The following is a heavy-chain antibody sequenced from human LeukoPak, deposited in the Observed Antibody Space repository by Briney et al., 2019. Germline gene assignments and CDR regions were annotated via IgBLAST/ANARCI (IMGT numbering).Heavy chain of an antibody. D-gene: IGHD1-14*01. Sequence: ASVKVSCKASGYTFTSYYMHWVRQAPGQGLEWMGIINPSGGSTSYAQKFQGRVAMTRDTSTSTVYMELSSLRSEDTAVYYCARDGIKTRTFDYWGQGTLVTVSS. CDR1: GYTFTSYY. J-gene: IGHJ4*02. CDR3: ARDGIKTRTFDY. CDR2: INPSGGST. V-gene: IGHV1-46*01.